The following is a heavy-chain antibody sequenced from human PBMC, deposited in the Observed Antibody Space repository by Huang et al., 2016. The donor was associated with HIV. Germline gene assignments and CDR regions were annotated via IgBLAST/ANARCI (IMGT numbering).Heavy chain of an antibody. CDR2: IYFDESDA. V-gene: IGHV5-51*03. D-gene: IGHD2-15*01. CDR3: ARRRRGGFDI. CDR1: LYNFAGYW. J-gene: IGHJ3*02. Sequence: EVQLVQSGAEVKRPGESLKISCKGSLYNFAGYWIGWVRQMPGNGLGWMGSIYFDESDARYSPSLQGQVTISADTSIYSSYLQWTSLRASDTAIFYCARRRRGGFDIWGQGTLVTVSS.